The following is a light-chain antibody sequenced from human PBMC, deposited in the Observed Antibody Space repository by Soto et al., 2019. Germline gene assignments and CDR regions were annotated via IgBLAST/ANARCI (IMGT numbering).Light chain of an antibody. J-gene: IGKJ5*01. Sequence: EIVMTQSPATLSVSPGARATLSCRARQSISSKLAWYQHKPGQAPRLLIYDTSTRAAGIPARFSGSGSGTDFTLTISSLQSEDFAVYYCQQYNNWRSISFGQGTRLEIK. CDR2: DTS. CDR1: QSISSK. V-gene: IGKV3-15*01. CDR3: QQYNNWRSIS.